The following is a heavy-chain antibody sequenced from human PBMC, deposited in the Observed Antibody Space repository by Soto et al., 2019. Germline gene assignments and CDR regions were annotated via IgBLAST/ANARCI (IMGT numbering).Heavy chain of an antibody. D-gene: IGHD4-17*01. Sequence: QVQLVQSGAEVKKPGASVKVSCKASGYTFTSYDINWVRQATGQGLEWMGWMNPNSGNTGYAQKFQGRVNMTRNTSIRTAYMEMSSLRSEDTGVYYGASYSNDYGDRDWGQGTLVTVSS. CDR2: MNPNSGNT. J-gene: IGHJ4*02. V-gene: IGHV1-8*01. CDR3: ASYSNDYGDRD. CDR1: GYTFTSYD.